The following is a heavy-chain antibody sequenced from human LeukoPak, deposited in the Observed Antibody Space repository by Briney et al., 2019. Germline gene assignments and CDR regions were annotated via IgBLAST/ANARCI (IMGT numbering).Heavy chain of an antibody. CDR2: IKQDGSEK. D-gene: IGHD3-22*01. Sequence: GGSLRLSCAASGFTFSSYRMSWVRQAPGKGLEWVANIKQDGSEKYYVDSVKGRFTISRDNAKNSMYLQVNSLRAEDTAVYYCTRVRYYYDSGGYYYFDYWGQGTLVTVSS. CDR1: GFTFSSYR. CDR3: TRVRYYYDSGGYYYFDY. V-gene: IGHV3-7*01. J-gene: IGHJ4*02.